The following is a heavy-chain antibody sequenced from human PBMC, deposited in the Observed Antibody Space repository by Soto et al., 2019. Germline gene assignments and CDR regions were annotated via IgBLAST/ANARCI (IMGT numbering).Heavy chain of an antibody. CDR1: GFSLSSYW. Sequence: PGGSLRLSCAVSGFSLSSYWMHWVRQAPGKGLVWVSRIQSDGSSTNYADSVKGRFTISRDNAKNTLYLQMDSLRVEGTAVYYCAREKAVAGTIFDYWGQGA. CDR2: IQSDGSST. J-gene: IGHJ4*02. D-gene: IGHD6-19*01. CDR3: AREKAVAGTIFDY. V-gene: IGHV3-74*01.